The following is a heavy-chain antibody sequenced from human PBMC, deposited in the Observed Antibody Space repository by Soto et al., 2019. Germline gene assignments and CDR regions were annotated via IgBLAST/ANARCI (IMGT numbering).Heavy chain of an antibody. V-gene: IGHV4-39*01. J-gene: IGHJ5*02. CDR3: ARRSSSNQEPVIWFDP. CDR2: NYYSGRT. D-gene: IGHD6-19*01. CDR1: GGSFSSSSYY. Sequence: QLQLQESGPGLVKPSETRSLTCTVSGGSFSSSSYYWGWIRQPPGKGLEWMGGNYYSGRTYYNPSLTGRVPIPGDTSKNQFPLKLSSVTAVDTAVYYCARRSSSNQEPVIWFDPWGQGTLVTVSS.